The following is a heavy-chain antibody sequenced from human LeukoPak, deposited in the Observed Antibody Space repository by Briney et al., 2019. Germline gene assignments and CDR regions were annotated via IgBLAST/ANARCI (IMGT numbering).Heavy chain of an antibody. V-gene: IGHV3-23*01. D-gene: IGHD5-18*01. CDR3: AKDHYSSGYGIFDF. J-gene: IGHJ4*02. CDR1: GFAFSTYS. Sequence: PGGSLRLSCAASGFAFSTYSMNWVRQPPGKGLKWVSSISVNSDAIYYTDSVKGRFTISRDNSKRTLHLQMNSLRAEDTAVYYCAKDHYSSGYGIFDFWGQGTLVTVCS. CDR2: ISVNSDAI.